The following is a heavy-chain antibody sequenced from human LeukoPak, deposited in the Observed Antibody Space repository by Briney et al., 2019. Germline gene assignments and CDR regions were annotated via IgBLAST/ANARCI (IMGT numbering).Heavy chain of an antibody. CDR1: GGSISSGGYY. CDR2: IYYSGST. J-gene: IGHJ4*02. CDR3: ARGSSSSPTVFDY. V-gene: IGHV4-31*03. D-gene: IGHD6-6*01. Sequence: PSQTLSLTCTVSGGSISSGGYYWSWIRQHPGKGLEWIGYIYYSGSTYYNPSLKSRVTISVDMSKNQFSLKLSSVTAADTAVYYCARGSSSSPTVFDYWGQGTLVTVSS.